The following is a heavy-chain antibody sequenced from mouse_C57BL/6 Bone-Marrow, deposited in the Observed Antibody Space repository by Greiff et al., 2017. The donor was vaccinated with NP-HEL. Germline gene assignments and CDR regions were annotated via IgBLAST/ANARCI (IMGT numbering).Heavy chain of an antibody. Sequence: EVQLVESGGDLVKPGGSLKLSCAASGFTFSSYGMSWVRQTPDKRLEWVATISSGGSYTYYPDSVKGRFTISRANAKNTLYLQMSSLKSEDTAMFYCARRSYYAMDDWGQGTTVTVSS. CDR3: ARRSYYAMDD. J-gene: IGHJ4*01. CDR2: ISSGGSYT. V-gene: IGHV5-6*01. CDR1: GFTFSSYG.